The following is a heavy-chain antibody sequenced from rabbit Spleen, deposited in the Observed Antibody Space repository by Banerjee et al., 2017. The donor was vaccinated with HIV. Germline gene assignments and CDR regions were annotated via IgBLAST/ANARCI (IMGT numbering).Heavy chain of an antibody. V-gene: IGHV1S7*01. D-gene: IGHD6-1*01. Sequence: QLVESGGGLVQPGGSLKLSCKASGFDFNNYYMSWVRQAPGKGLEWIGYIDPVFGITNYANSVKGRFTISRDNTQNTLYLQLSSLTAADTATYFCVSDIYGHGGFSLWGPGTLVTVS. CDR2: IDPVFGIT. CDR1: GFDFNNYY. CDR3: VSDIYGHGGFSL. J-gene: IGHJ4*01.